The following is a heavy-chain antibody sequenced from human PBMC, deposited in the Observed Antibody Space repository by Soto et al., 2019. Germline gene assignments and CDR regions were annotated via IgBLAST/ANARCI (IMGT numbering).Heavy chain of an antibody. D-gene: IGHD2-8*01. CDR3: AKDTVPGFYDANGQLAY. CDR2: ISSSGSTI. CDR1: GFTFSDYY. Sequence: LRLSCAASGFTFSDYYMSWIRQAPGKGLEWVSYISSSGSTIYYADSVKGRFTISRDNAKNSLYLQMNSLRTEDTALYYCAKDTVPGFYDANGQLAYRGQGTPVIVSS. V-gene: IGHV3-11*01. J-gene: IGHJ4*02.